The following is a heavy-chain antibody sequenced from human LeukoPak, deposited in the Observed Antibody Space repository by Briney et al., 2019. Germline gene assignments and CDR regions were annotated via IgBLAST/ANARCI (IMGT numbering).Heavy chain of an antibody. V-gene: IGHV4-59*01. CDR3: ARGGWFHDR. CDR2: IHYSGNT. D-gene: IGHD6-19*01. J-gene: IGHJ5*02. CDR1: NGSISTTY. Sequence: SETLSLTCSVSNGSISTTYWSWIRQPPGKGLEWIGNIHYSGNTDYNSSLKSRVTISVDTSKNQFSLKMISVTTADTAVYFCARGGWFHDRWGQGTLVTVSS.